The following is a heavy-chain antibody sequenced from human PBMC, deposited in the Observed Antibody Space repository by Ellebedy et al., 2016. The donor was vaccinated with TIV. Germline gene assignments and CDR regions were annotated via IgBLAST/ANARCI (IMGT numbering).Heavy chain of an antibody. V-gene: IGHV3-30-3*01. CDR2: ISYDGSND. D-gene: IGHD3-10*01. J-gene: IGHJ4*02. Sequence: PGGSLRLSCVASGFTFGHYAIHWVRQAPGKGLDWVAVISYDGSNDFYADSVQGRFTVSRDNSNNTLYLQMNSLGADDTAVYYCVRDYYGSGSYYTLYFWGQGTLVTVSS. CDR1: GFTFGHYA. CDR3: VRDYYGSGSYYTLYF.